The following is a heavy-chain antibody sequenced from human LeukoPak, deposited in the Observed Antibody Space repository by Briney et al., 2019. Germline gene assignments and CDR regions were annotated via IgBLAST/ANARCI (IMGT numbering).Heavy chain of an antibody. J-gene: IGHJ4*02. CDR1: GFTVSSNY. V-gene: IGHV3-30*02. Sequence: GGSLRLSCAASGFTVSSNYMSWVRQAPGKGLEWVAFIRYDGSNKYYADSVKGRFTISRDNSKNTLYLQMNSLRAEDTAVYYCAKDPSIFGVVIMRYFDYWGQGTLVTVSS. D-gene: IGHD3-3*01. CDR3: AKDPSIFGVVIMRYFDY. CDR2: IRYDGSNK.